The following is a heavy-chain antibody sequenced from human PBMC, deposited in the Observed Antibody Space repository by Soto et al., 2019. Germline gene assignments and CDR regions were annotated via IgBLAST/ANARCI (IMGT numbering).Heavy chain of an antibody. CDR3: ARDQRLGAQLVSAFDY. D-gene: IGHD6-13*01. J-gene: IGHJ4*02. V-gene: IGHV3-30-3*01. Sequence: GGSLRLSCAASGFTFSSYAMHWVRQAPGKGLEWVAVISYDGSNKYYADSVKGRFTISRDNSKNTLYLQMNSLRAEDTAVYYCARDQRLGAQLVSAFDYWGQGTLVTVSS. CDR1: GFTFSSYA. CDR2: ISYDGSNK.